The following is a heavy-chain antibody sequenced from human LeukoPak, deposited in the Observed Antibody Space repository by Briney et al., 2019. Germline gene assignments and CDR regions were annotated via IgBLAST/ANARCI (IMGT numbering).Heavy chain of an antibody. D-gene: IGHD3-10*01. Sequence: GGSLRLSCAASGFTFSSYAMHWVRQAPGKGLEWVAVISYDGSNKYYADSVKGRFTISRDNSKNTLYLQMNNLRAEDTAVYYCARGGSGSLSYFDYWGQGTLVTVSS. CDR1: GFTFSSYA. CDR2: ISYDGSNK. J-gene: IGHJ4*02. CDR3: ARGGSGSLSYFDY. V-gene: IGHV3-30-3*01.